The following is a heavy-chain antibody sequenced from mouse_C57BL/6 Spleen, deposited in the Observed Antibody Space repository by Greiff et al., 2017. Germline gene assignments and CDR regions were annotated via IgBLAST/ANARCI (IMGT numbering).Heavy chain of an antibody. J-gene: IGHJ1*03. D-gene: IGHD1-1*01. V-gene: IGHV1-18*01. CDR3: ARSRALYGSRGYFDV. CDR2: INPNNGGT. Sequence: EVQLQQSGPELVKPGASVKIPCKASGYTFTDYNMDWVKQSHGKSLEWIGDINPNNGGTIYNQKFKGKATLTVDKSSSTAYMELRRLTSEDTAVYYCARSRALYGSRGYFDVWGTGTTVTVSS. CDR1: GYTFTDYN.